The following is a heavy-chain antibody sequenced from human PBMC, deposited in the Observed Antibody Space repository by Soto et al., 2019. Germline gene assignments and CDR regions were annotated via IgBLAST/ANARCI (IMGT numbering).Heavy chain of an antibody. CDR1: GFTFNNYA. CDR3: AKTFLARYCSSSICYDPADYFDY. V-gene: IGHV3-23*01. Sequence: GSLRLSCAASGFTFNNYAMSWVRQAPGKGLEWVSSINNGGDNIYYADSVKGRFTISRDNSKSTLYLQMNSLRAEDTAVYYCAKTFLARYCSSSICYDPADYFDYWGQGTLVTVSS. J-gene: IGHJ4*02. D-gene: IGHD2-2*01. CDR2: INNGGDNI.